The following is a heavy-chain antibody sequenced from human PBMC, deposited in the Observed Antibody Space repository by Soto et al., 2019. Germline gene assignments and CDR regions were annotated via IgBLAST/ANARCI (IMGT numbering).Heavy chain of an antibody. CDR2: INHSGST. CDR1: GGSFSGYY. J-gene: IGHJ5*02. CDR3: ARGWRQWLIAGGWFDP. V-gene: IGHV4-34*01. Sequence: SETLSLTCAVYGGSFSGYYWSWIRQPPGKGLEWIGEINHSGSTNYNPSLKSRVTISVDTSKNQFSLKLSSVTAADTAVYYCARGWRQWLIAGGWFDPWGQGTLVTVSS. D-gene: IGHD6-19*01.